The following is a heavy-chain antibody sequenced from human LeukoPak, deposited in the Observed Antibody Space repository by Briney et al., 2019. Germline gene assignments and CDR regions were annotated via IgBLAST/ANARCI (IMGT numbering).Heavy chain of an antibody. CDR2: ISSSSSYI. CDR3: ARGVGATTRLFDY. D-gene: IGHD1-26*01. CDR1: GFTFSGYS. J-gene: IGHJ4*02. V-gene: IGHV3-21*01. Sequence: GGSLRLSCAASGFTFSGYSMNWVRQAPGEGLEWVSSISSSSSYIYYADSVKGRFTISRDNAKNSLYLQMNSLRAEDTAVYYCARGVGATTRLFDYWGQGTLVTVSS.